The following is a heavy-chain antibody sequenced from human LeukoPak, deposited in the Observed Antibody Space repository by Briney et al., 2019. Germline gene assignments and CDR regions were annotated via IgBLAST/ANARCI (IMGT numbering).Heavy chain of an antibody. CDR2: IYHSGRT. D-gene: IGHD3-16*01. Sequence: PSETLSLTCTVSGYSISSGYYWGWIRQPPGKGLEWIGSIYHSGRTFYNPSLKSRVTISVDTSKNQFSLKLSSVTAADTAVYYCARDGGSWGQGTLVTVSS. V-gene: IGHV4-38-2*02. CDR1: GYSISSGYY. J-gene: IGHJ4*02. CDR3: ARDGGS.